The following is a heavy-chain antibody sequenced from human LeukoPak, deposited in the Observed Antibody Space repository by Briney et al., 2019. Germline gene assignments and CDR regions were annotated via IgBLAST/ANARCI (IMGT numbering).Heavy chain of an antibody. CDR2: ISGSGGNT. CDR1: GFTFSTYA. J-gene: IGHJ4*02. V-gene: IGHV3-23*01. CDR3: AKDKGPVAGGGRFDS. Sequence: GGSLRLSCVASGFTFSTYAMSWVRQAPGKGLEWVSGISGSGGNTYYADSVKGRFTISRDNSKNTLYLQMNSLRAEDTAVYYCAKDKGPVAGGGRFDSWGQGTLVTVSS. D-gene: IGHD6-19*01.